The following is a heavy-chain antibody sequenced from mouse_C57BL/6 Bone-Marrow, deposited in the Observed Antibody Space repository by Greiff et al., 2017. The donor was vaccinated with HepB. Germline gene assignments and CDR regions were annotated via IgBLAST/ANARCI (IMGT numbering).Heavy chain of an antibody. V-gene: IGHV5-4*01. J-gene: IGHJ3*01. CDR3: ARDSRRGFAY. CDR2: ISDGGSYT. D-gene: IGHD1-1*01. Sequence: EVQVVESGGGLVKPGGSLKLSCAASGFTFSSYAMSWVRQTPEKRLEWVATISDGGSYTYYPDNVKGRFTISRDNAKNNLYLQMSHLKSEDTAMYYCARDSRRGFAYWGQGTLVTVSA. CDR1: GFTFSSYA.